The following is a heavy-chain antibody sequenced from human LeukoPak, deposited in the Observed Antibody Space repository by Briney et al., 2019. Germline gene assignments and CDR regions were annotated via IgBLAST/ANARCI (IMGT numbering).Heavy chain of an antibody. D-gene: IGHD6-13*01. Sequence: ASVKVSCKASGYTFTSYGISWVRQAPGQGLEWMGWISAYNGNINYAQKLQGRVTMTTDTSTSTAYMELRSLRSDDTAVYYCASSGGDTRIAAATDLDYWGQGTLVTVSS. J-gene: IGHJ4*02. CDR3: ASSGGDTRIAAATDLDY. CDR1: GYTFTSYG. V-gene: IGHV1-18*01. CDR2: ISAYNGNI.